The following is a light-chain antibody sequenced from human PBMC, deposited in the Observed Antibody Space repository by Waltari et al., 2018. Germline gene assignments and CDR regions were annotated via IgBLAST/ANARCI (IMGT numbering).Light chain of an antibody. CDR3: QSYDRSLNGHVV. CDR2: GNS. J-gene: IGLJ2*01. V-gene: IGLV1-40*01. Sequence: QSVLTQPPSVSGAPGQTVTISCTGSSSTIGSTHDVHWYQQLPGTAPKLLIYGNSNRPSGVPDRFSGSKSGTSASLAITGLQAEDEADYYCQSYDRSLNGHVVFGGGTKVTVL. CDR1: SSTIGSTHD.